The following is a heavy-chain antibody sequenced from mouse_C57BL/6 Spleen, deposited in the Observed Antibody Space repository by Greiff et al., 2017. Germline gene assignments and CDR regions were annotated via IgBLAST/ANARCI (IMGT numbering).Heavy chain of an antibody. V-gene: IGHV1-55*01. CDR1: GYTFTSYW. CDR3: ARDSPADYYAMDY. J-gene: IGHJ4*01. CDR2: IYPGSGST. Sequence: QVQLKQPGAELVKPGASVKMSCKASGYTFTSYWITWVKQRPGQGLEWIGDIYPGSGSTNYNEKFKGKATLTVDTSSSTAYMQLSSLTSEDSAVYYCARDSPADYYAMDYWGQGTSVTVSS.